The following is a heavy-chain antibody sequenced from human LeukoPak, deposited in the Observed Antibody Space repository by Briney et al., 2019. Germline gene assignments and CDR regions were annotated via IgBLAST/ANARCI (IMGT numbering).Heavy chain of an antibody. CDR2: ISSSSSHI. D-gene: IGHD5-24*01. Sequence: GGSLRLSCAASGFTFSNYWMHWVRQAPGKGLEWVSSISSSSSHIYYADSLEGRFTISRDNAKNSLYLQMDSLRAEDTAIYFCARLRSAQLRYFDIDYWGQGILVTVSS. V-gene: IGHV3-21*01. CDR1: GFTFSNYW. J-gene: IGHJ4*02. CDR3: ARLRSAQLRYFDIDY.